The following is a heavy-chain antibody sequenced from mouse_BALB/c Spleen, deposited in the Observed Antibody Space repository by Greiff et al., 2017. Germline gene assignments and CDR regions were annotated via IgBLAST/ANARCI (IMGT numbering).Heavy chain of an antibody. J-gene: IGHJ4*01. CDR1: GYSFTSYW. V-gene: IGHV1-5*01. CDR3: TRSYGNYEYAMDY. D-gene: IGHD2-10*02. Sequence: DVQLQESGTVLARPGASVKMSCTASGYSFTSYWMHWVKQRPGQGLEWIGAIYPGNSDNSYNQKFKGKAKLTAVTSASTAYMELSSLTNEDSAVYYFTRSYGNYEYAMDYWGQGTSVTVSS. CDR2: IYPGNSDN.